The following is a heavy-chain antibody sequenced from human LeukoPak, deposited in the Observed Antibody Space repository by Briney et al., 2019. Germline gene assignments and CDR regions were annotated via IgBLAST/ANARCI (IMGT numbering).Heavy chain of an antibody. CDR2: ISYTGTYI. V-gene: IGHV3-21*01. CDR1: SFNFKTYN. CDR3: TRDSGTYRPIDY. Sequence: GGSLRLSCSASSFNFKTYNINWVRQTPGKGLEWVSSISYTGTYIYYSDSVKGRFTISRDNAESSVYLELNSLRVDDTAIYYCTRDSGTYRPIDYWGQGTLVTVSS. J-gene: IGHJ4*02. D-gene: IGHD3-16*02.